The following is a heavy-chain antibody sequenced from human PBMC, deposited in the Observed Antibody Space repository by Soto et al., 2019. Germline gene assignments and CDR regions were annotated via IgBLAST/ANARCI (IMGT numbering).Heavy chain of an antibody. Sequence: EVQLVESGGGLVKPGGSLRLSCAASGFTFSSYSMNWVRQAPGKGLEWVSSISSSSSYIYYADSVKGRFTISRDNAKNSLYLQMNSLRAEDTAVYYCARDRPNCSSTSCRDAFDIWGQGTMVTVSS. CDR1: GFTFSSYS. J-gene: IGHJ3*02. CDR3: ARDRPNCSSTSCRDAFDI. V-gene: IGHV3-21*01. CDR2: ISSSSSYI. D-gene: IGHD2-2*01.